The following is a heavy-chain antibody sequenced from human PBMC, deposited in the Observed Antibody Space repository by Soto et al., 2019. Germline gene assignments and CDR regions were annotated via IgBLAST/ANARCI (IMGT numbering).Heavy chain of an antibody. CDR2: IWYDGSNK. J-gene: IGHJ5*02. CDR1: GFTFSSYG. D-gene: IGHD6-13*01. V-gene: IGHV3-33*01. CDR3: ARVPNSSSLPGWFDP. Sequence: QVQLVESGGGVVQPGRSLRLSCAASGFTFSSYGMHWVRQAPGKGLEWVAVIWYDGSNKYYADSVKGRFTISRDNSKNTLYLQMNGLRAEDTAEYYCARVPNSSSLPGWFDPWGQGTLVTVSS.